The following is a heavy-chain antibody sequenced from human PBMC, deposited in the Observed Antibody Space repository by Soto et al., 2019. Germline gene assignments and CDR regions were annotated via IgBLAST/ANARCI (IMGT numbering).Heavy chain of an antibody. J-gene: IGHJ4*01. Sequence: GGSLRLSCAASGFTFSSYAMSWVRQAPGKGLEWVSAISGGGGSTYYADSVKGRFTISRDNSKSTLYLQMSSLRAEDTAVYYCARAFCTNGVCYYFFDYWGHGTLVTVSS. V-gene: IGHV3-23*01. CDR2: ISGGGGST. CDR1: GFTFSSYA. D-gene: IGHD2-8*01. CDR3: ARAFCTNGVCYYFFDY.